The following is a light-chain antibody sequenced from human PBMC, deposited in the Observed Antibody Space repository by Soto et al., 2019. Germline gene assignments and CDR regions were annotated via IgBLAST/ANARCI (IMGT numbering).Light chain of an antibody. Sequence: QSVLTQPPSVSAAPGQQVTISCSGSSSNIGDNYVSWYQHLPGTAPKLVVYDKDRRPSGIPGRFSGSKSGTSATLVITGLQTGDEADYYCGTWDDRLDGNYVFGTGTKVTVL. CDR1: SSNIGDNY. CDR2: DKD. V-gene: IGLV1-51*01. CDR3: GTWDDRLDGNYV. J-gene: IGLJ1*01.